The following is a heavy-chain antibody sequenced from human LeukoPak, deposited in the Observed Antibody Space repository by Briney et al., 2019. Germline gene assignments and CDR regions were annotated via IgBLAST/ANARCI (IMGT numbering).Heavy chain of an antibody. Sequence: PSKTLSLTCTVSGGSITSYFWSWIRQPPGKGLEWIAYISYSGSTTYNPSLKSRVIISVDASKNQFSLKLRSVTAADTAVYYCAGEGYGGYRFDYWGQGTVVTVSS. CDR1: GGSITSYF. CDR2: ISYSGST. CDR3: AGEGYGGYRFDY. J-gene: IGHJ4*02. D-gene: IGHD4-23*01. V-gene: IGHV4-59*01.